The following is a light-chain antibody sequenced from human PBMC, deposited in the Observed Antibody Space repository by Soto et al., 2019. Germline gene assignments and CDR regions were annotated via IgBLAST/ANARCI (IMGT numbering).Light chain of an antibody. CDR2: GAS. CDR3: QQYGDSPLT. V-gene: IGKV3-20*01. Sequence: IVLTQSPGTLSLSPGERATLSCRASQSVSSSYLAWYQQKPGQAPRLLISGASSRATGIPDRFRGSGSGTDFSLTINRLEPDDFAVYYCQQYGDSPLTFGGGTKVDIK. CDR1: QSVSSSY. J-gene: IGKJ4*01.